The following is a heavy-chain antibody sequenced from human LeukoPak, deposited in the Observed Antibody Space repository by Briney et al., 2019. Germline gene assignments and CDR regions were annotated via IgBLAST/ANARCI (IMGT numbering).Heavy chain of an antibody. CDR1: GYTFTSYY. CDR2: INPSGGST. Sequence: ASVTVSCKASGYTFTSYYMHWVRQAPGQGLEWMGIINPSGGSTSYAQKFQGRVTMTRDTSTSTVYMELGSLRAEDTAVYYCARDPSGTYYPRVSGALDIWGQGTMVTVSS. CDR3: ARDPSGTYYPRVSGALDI. J-gene: IGHJ3*02. D-gene: IGHD1-26*01. V-gene: IGHV1-46*01.